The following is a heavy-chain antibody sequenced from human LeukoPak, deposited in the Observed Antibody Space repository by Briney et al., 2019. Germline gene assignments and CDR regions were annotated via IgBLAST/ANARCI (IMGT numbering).Heavy chain of an antibody. CDR3: ARPGYTAAYDL. D-gene: IGHD3-9*01. V-gene: IGHV3-7*01. Sequence: QAGGSLRLSCAASGFTFSTYWMTWVRQAPGKGLEWVANMKGDGSEKHYVDSVKGRFTISRDNAKNSLYLQMNSLRAEDTALYYCARPGYTAAYDLWGQGTMVTVSS. CDR1: GFTFSTYW. CDR2: MKGDGSEK. J-gene: IGHJ3*01.